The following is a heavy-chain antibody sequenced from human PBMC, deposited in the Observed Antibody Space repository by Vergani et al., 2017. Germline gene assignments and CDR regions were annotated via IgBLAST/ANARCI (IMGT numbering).Heavy chain of an antibody. CDR1: GYTFTSYY. CDR3: ASSIAAAGTFDY. V-gene: IGHV1-46*01. CDR2: INPSGGST. J-gene: IGHJ4*02. D-gene: IGHD6-13*01. Sequence: QVQLVQSGAEVKKPGASVKVSCKASGYTFTSYYMHWVRQAPGQGLEWMGIINPSGGSTSYAQKFQGRVTMTTDTSTSTAYMELRSLRSDDTAVYYCASSIAAAGTFDYWGQGTLVTVSS.